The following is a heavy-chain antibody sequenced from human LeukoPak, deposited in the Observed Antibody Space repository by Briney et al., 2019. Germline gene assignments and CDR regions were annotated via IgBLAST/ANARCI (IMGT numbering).Heavy chain of an antibody. Sequence: PSETLSLTCTVSGGSIGSGGYYWSWIRQHPGKGLEWIGYIYYSGSTYYNPSLKSRVTISVDTSTNQFSLKPSSVTAADTAVYYCARAIVVVPAAHFDYWGQGTLVTVSS. J-gene: IGHJ4*02. CDR2: IYYSGST. CDR1: GGSIGSGGYY. V-gene: IGHV4-31*03. CDR3: ARAIVVVPAAHFDY. D-gene: IGHD2-2*01.